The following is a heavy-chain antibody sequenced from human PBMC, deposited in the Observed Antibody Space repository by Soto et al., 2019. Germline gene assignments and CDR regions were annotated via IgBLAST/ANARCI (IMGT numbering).Heavy chain of an antibody. CDR3: ARGRRRGSSSWYGMDV. D-gene: IGHD6-13*01. CDR2: INHSGST. Sequence: SETLSLTCAVYGGSFSGYYWSWIRQPPGKGLEWIGEINHSGSTNYNPSLKSRVTISVDTSKNQFSLKLSSVTAADTAVYSCARGRRRGSSSWYGMDVWGQGTTVTVSS. V-gene: IGHV4-34*01. CDR1: GGSFSGYY. J-gene: IGHJ6*02.